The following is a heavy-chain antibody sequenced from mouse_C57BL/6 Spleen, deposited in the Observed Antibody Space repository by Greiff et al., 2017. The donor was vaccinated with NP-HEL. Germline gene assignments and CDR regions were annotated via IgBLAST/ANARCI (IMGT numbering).Heavy chain of an antibody. D-gene: IGHD2-1*01. CDR1: GFSLTSYG. CDR3: AKEDGNYPYAMDY. CDR2: IWRGGST. V-gene: IGHV2-5*01. Sequence: VKLQQSGPGLVQPSQSLSITCTVSGFSLTSYGVHWVRQSPGKGLEWLGVIWRGGSTDYNAAFMSRLSITKDNSKSQVFFKMNSLQADDTAIYYCAKEDGNYPYAMDYWGQGTSVTVSS. J-gene: IGHJ4*01.